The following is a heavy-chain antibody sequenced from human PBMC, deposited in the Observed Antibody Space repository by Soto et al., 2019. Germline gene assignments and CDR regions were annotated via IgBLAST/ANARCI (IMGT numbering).Heavy chain of an antibody. CDR1: RYTFTSYA. D-gene: IGHD2-8*02. Sequence: ASVKVSCKASRYTFTSYAMHWVRQAPGQRLEWMGWINAGNGNTKYSQKFQGRVTITRDTSASTAYMELSSLRSEDTAVYYCARDLVVGSYYFDYWGQGTLVTVSS. CDR3: ARDLVVGSYYFDY. V-gene: IGHV1-3*01. J-gene: IGHJ4*02. CDR2: INAGNGNT.